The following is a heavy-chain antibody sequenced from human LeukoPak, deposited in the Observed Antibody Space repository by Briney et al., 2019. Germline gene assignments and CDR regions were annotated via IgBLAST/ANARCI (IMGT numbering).Heavy chain of an antibody. CDR1: GFTFSSYS. Sequence: GSLRLSCAASGFTFSSYSMNWIRQPPGKGLEWIGEINHSGSTNYNPSLKSRVTISVDTSKNQFSLKLSSVTAADTAVYYCARIGGVIAWGQGTLVTVSS. J-gene: IGHJ4*02. D-gene: IGHD2-15*01. CDR2: INHSGST. V-gene: IGHV4-34*01. CDR3: ARIGGVIA.